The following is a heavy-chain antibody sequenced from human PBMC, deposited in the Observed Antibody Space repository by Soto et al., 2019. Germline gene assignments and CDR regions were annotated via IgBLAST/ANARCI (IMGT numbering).Heavy chain of an antibody. V-gene: IGHV3-30-3*01. D-gene: IGHD3-9*01. Sequence: VQLVESGGGLVQPGGSLRLSCAASGFTFSSYWMHWVRQAPGKGLVWVAVISYDGSNKYYADSVKGRFTISRDNSKNTLYLQMNSLRAEDTAVYYCARDTYYDILTGYPRDDAFDIWGQGTMVTVSS. CDR2: ISYDGSNK. CDR1: GFTFSSYW. J-gene: IGHJ3*02. CDR3: ARDTYYDILTGYPRDDAFDI.